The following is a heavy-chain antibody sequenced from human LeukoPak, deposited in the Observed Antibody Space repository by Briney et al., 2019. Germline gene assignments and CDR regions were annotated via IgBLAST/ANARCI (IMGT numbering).Heavy chain of an antibody. CDR3: ARRSSGPLYYYYYYMDV. D-gene: IGHD3-22*01. J-gene: IGHJ6*03. CDR1: GFTFSSYW. V-gene: IGHV3-74*01. CDR2: IDSDGSST. Sequence: GGSLRLSCAASGFTFSSYWMHWVRQAPGKGLVWVSRIDSDGSSTSYADSVKGRFTISRDNAKNTLYLQMNSLRAEDTAVYYCARRSSGPLYYYYYYMDVWGKGTTVTVSS.